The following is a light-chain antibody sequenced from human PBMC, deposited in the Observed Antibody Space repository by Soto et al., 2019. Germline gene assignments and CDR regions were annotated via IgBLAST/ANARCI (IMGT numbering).Light chain of an antibody. V-gene: IGKV1-5*03. CDR1: QSISIY. J-gene: IGKJ1*01. Sequence: IRLTQSPSSLSASVVARVTITCRASQSISIYLNWYQQKPGKAPKLLIYKASTLKSGVPSRFSGSGSGTEFTLTISSLQPDDFATYYCQHYNSYSEAFGQGTKVDIK. CDR3: QHYNSYSEA. CDR2: KAS.